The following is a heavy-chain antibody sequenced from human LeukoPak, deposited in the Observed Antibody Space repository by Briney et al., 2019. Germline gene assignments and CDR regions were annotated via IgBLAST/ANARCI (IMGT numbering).Heavy chain of an antibody. CDR3: ARLDTIFGVAKGFDY. V-gene: IGHV4-38-2*02. CDR2: IYQSGST. CDR1: GYFISSGYY. J-gene: IGHJ4*02. D-gene: IGHD3-3*01. Sequence: SETLSLTCSVSGYFISSGYYWGWIRQPPGKGLEWIGSIYQSGSTSYNPSLKSRVTISVDTSKNQFSLKLSSVTAADTAVYSCARLDTIFGVAKGFDYWGQGILVTVSS.